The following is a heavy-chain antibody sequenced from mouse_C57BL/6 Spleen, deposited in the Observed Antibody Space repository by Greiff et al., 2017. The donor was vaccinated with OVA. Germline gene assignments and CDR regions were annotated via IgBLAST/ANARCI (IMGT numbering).Heavy chain of an antibody. D-gene: IGHD1-3*01. V-gene: IGHV1-82*01. CDR1: GYAFSSSW. J-gene: IGHJ2*01. CDR2: IYPGDGDT. CDR3: ERQSNRGYYFDY. Sequence: QVQLQQSGPELVKPGASVKISCKASGYAFSSSWMNWVKQRPGKGLEWIGRIYPGDGDTNYNGKFKGKATLTADKSSSTAYMQLSSLTSEDSAVYFCERQSNRGYYFDYWGQGTTLTVSS.